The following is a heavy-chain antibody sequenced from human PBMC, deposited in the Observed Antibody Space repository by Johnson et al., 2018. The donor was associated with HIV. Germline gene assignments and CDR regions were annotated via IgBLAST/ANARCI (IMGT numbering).Heavy chain of an antibody. V-gene: IGHV3-30*04. CDR2: IWSDGSNK. J-gene: IGHJ3*02. CDR1: RFTFSSYA. D-gene: IGHD3-16*02. CDR3: ARGPIADDAFDI. Sequence: MQLVESGGGVVQPGRSLRLSCAASRFTFSSYAMHWVRQAPGKGLEWVAVIWSDGSNKYYADSVKGRFTISRDNSKNTLYLQMNSLRAEDTAVYFCARGPIADDAFDIWGQGTMVTVSS.